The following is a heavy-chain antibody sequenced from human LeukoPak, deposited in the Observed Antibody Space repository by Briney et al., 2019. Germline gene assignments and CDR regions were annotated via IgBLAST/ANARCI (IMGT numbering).Heavy chain of an antibody. CDR1: GFTFDDYA. Sequence: GGSLRLSCAASGFTFDDYAMHWVRQAPGKGLEWVSGISWNSGSIVYADSVKGRFTISRDNAKNSLYLQMNSLRAEDTAFYYCAKSGGYLRVDWFDAWGQGTLVTVSS. J-gene: IGHJ5*02. CDR3: AKSGGYLRVDWFDA. V-gene: IGHV3-9*01. D-gene: IGHD2-15*01. CDR2: ISWNSGSI.